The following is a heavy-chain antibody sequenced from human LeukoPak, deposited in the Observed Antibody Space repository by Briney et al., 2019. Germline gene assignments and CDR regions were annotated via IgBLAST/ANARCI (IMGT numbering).Heavy chain of an antibody. Sequence: ASVKVSCKASGYTFTSYNIYWVRQATGQGLEWMGWMNPNSGNTGYAQKFQGRVTTTRNTSISTAYMELSSLRSEDTAVYYCARGNSSQWLAFNYWGQGTLVTVSS. CDR3: ARGNSSQWLAFNY. D-gene: IGHD6-19*01. V-gene: IGHV1-8*01. CDR2: MNPNSGNT. J-gene: IGHJ4*02. CDR1: GYTFTSYN.